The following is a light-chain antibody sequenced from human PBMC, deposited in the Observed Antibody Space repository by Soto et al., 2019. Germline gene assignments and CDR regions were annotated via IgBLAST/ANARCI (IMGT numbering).Light chain of an antibody. J-gene: IGLJ2*01. Sequence: QAALTQPASVSGSRGQSITISCTGTRSDIGAYNFVSWYQQHPGEVPKLILYDVNVRPSGVSNRFSGSKSGNTASLTISGLQAEDEADYYCISWTTSTTMIFGGGTKVTVL. CDR1: RSDIGAYNF. CDR2: DVN. CDR3: ISWTTSTTMI. V-gene: IGLV2-14*03.